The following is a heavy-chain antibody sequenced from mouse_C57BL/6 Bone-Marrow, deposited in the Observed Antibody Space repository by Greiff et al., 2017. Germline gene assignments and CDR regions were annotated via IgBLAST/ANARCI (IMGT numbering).Heavy chain of an antibody. CDR2: IDPNSGGT. J-gene: IGHJ1*03. CDR3: ARWGTTVVPYWYFDV. V-gene: IGHV1-72*01. CDR1: GYTFTSYW. D-gene: IGHD1-1*01. Sequence: VQLQQPGAELVKPGASVKMSCKTSGYTFTSYWMHWVKQRPGRGLEWIGRIDPNSGGTKYNEKFKSKATLTVDKPSSTAYMQLSSLTSEDSAVEYCARWGTTVVPYWYFDVWGTGTTVTVSS.